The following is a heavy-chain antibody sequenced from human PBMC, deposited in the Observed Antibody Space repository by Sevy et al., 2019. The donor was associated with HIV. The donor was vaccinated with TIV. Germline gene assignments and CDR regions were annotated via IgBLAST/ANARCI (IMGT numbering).Heavy chain of an antibody. D-gene: IGHD3-3*02. J-gene: IGHJ6*02. CDR3: ARDLASSGNGLDV. CDR1: GFTFFAYT. V-gene: IGHV3-30-3*01. CDR2: ISYDINNK. Sequence: GGSLRLSCAASGFTFFAYTMHWVRQAPGKGLEWVALISYDINNKYYADSVKGRFTISRDTTKNTLYLKMNSLRPEDTAVYYCARDLASSGNGLDVWGQGTTVTVSS.